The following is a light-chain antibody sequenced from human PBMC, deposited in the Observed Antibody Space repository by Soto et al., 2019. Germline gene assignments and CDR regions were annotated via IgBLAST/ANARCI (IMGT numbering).Light chain of an antibody. CDR1: EAITRN. V-gene: IGKV3-15*01. CDR2: SGS. CDR3: QEYKNWPQGT. J-gene: IGKJ5*01. Sequence: VMTQSPVTLSVSPGETATLSCRASEAITRNLAWYQQKPGQGPRLLIYSGSTRATGIPARFSGSGSETVSTVTISSLQPEDFAVYFCQEYKNWPQGTFGQGTRLEIK.